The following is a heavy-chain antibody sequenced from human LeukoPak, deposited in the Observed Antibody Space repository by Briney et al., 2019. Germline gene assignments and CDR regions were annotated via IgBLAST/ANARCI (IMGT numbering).Heavy chain of an antibody. Sequence: GGSLRLSCAVSGFTISSYWMHWVRQAPGKGLVWVSRINSVGSYTNYADSVKGRFTISRDNGKNTLYLQMNSLRAEDTAVYYCARGYCSNTSCNYYYAMDVWGQGTTVTVSS. V-gene: IGHV3-74*01. CDR1: GFTISSYW. CDR2: INSVGSYT. CDR3: ARGYCSNTSCNYYYAMDV. J-gene: IGHJ6*02. D-gene: IGHD2-2*01.